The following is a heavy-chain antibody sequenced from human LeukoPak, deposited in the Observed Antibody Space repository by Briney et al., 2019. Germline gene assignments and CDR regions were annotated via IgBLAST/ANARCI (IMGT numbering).Heavy chain of an antibody. CDR3: ALASDYYDSSGYYLEI. D-gene: IGHD3-22*01. J-gene: IGHJ3*02. V-gene: IGHV1-24*01. CDR1: GESITELG. CDR2: LVPENYQT. Sequence: ASVKVSCKDSGESITELGMHWVRQSPGKGLEGMGGLVPENYQTIYAQDFQGRVTMTEDTSTDTAYMELSSLRSEDTAIYYCALASDYYDSSGYYLEIWGQGTLVTVSA.